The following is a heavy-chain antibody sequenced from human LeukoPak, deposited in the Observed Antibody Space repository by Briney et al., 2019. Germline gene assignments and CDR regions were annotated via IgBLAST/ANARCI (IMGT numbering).Heavy chain of an antibody. Sequence: PGGSLRLSCAASGFTFSSYWMSWVRQAPGKGLEWVANIKQDGSEKYYVDSVKGRFTISRDNAKNTLYLQMNSLRAEDTAVYYCARGAIVLMVYATPDCWGQGTLVTVSS. CDR1: GFTFSSYW. V-gene: IGHV3-7*01. D-gene: IGHD2-8*01. J-gene: IGHJ4*02. CDR3: ARGAIVLMVYATPDC. CDR2: IKQDGSEK.